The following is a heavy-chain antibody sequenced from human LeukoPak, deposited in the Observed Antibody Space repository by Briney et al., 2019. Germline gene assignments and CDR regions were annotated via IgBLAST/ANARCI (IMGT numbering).Heavy chain of an antibody. CDR1: GFTFSSYS. CDR2: ISSSSSYI. CDR3: ARDPDITMILNWFDP. V-gene: IGHV3-21*01. D-gene: IGHD3-22*01. J-gene: IGHJ5*02. Sequence: GSLRLSCAASGFTFSSYSMNWVRQAPGKELEWVSSISSSSSYIYYADSVKGRFTISRDNAKNSLYLQMNSLRAEDTAVYYCARDPDITMILNWFDPWGQGTLVTVSS.